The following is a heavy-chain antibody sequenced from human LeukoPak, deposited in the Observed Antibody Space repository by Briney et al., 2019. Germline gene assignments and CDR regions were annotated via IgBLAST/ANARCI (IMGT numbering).Heavy chain of an antibody. D-gene: IGHD3-16*01. CDR2: ISYDGSNK. V-gene: IGHV3-30*03. Sequence: PGGSLRFSCAASGFTFSSYGMHWVRQAPGKGLEWVAVISYDGSNKYYADSVKGRFTISRDNSKNTLYLQMNSLRAEDTAVYYCASGGQFNYWGQGTLVTVSS. J-gene: IGHJ4*02. CDR1: GFTFSSYG. CDR3: ASGGQFNY.